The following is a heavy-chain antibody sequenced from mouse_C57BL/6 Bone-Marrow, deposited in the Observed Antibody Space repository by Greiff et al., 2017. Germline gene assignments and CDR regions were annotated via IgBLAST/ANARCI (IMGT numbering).Heavy chain of an antibody. J-gene: IGHJ3*01. CDR3: ARKGGSSYSWFAY. Sequence: VHLVESGAELAKPGASVKLSCKASGYTFTSYWMHWVKQRPGQGLEWIGYINPSSGYTKYNQKFKDKATLTADKSSSTAYMQMGSLTYEDSAVYFCARKGGSSYSWFAYWGQGTLVTVSA. CDR2: INPSSGYT. D-gene: IGHD1-1*01. CDR1: GYTFTSYW. V-gene: IGHV1-7*01.